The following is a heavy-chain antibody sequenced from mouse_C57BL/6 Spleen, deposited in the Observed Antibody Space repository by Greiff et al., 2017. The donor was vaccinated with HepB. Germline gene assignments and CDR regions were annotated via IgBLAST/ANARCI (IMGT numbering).Heavy chain of an antibody. CDR2: IHPNSGST. D-gene: IGHD2-3*01. CDR3: ARSGIYDGYYGAMDY. CDR1: GYTFTSYW. Sequence: VQLQQPGAELVKPGASVKLSCKASGYTFTSYWMHWVKQRPGQGLEWIGMIHPNSGSTNYNEKFKSKATLTVDKSSSTAYMQLSSLTSEDSAVYYCARSGIYDGYYGAMDYWGQGTSVTVSS. J-gene: IGHJ4*01. V-gene: IGHV1-64*01.